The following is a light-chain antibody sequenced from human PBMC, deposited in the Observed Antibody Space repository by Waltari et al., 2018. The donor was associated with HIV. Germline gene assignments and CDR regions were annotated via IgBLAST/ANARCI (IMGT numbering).Light chain of an antibody. Sequence: SSELTQDPAVSVALGQTVRITCQGDSLSSYYAIWYQQKPGQAPVLVVFGKNNRPSGIPDRFSGSSSGNTASLTITGAQAEDEADYYCNSRDSSGNHRLFGTGTKVTVL. CDR2: GKN. CDR3: NSRDSSGNHRL. J-gene: IGLJ1*01. V-gene: IGLV3-19*01. CDR1: SLSSYY.